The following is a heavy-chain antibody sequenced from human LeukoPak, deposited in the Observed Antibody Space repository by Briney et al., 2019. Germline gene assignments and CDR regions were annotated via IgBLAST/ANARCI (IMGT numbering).Heavy chain of an antibody. V-gene: IGHV1-69*05. CDR2: IIPIFGTA. CDR1: GYTFTSYA. D-gene: IGHD2-8*02. Sequence: ASVKVSCKASGYTFTSYAISWVRQAPGQGLEWMGGIIPIFGTANYAQKFQGRVTITTDESTSTAYMELSSLRSEDTAVYYCASGGVHYYYYYMDVWGKGTTVTVSS. J-gene: IGHJ6*03. CDR3: ASGGVHYYYYYMDV.